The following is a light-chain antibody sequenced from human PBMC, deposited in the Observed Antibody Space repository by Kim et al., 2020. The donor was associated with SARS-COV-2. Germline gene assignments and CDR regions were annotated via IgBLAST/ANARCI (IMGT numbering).Light chain of an antibody. CDR3: SSYTSSITLV. CDR2: DVN. Sequence: QSALTQPASVSGSPGQSITISCTGTSSDVGGYDSVSWYQHHPGKAPKVMIYDVNQRPSGVTNRFSGSKSGNTASLTISGLQAEDEADYYFSSYTSSITLVFGGGTQLTVL. J-gene: IGLJ2*01. V-gene: IGLV2-14*03. CDR1: SSDVGGYDS.